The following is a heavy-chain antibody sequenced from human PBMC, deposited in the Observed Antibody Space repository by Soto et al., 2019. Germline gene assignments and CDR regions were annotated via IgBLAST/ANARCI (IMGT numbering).Heavy chain of an antibody. J-gene: IGHJ5*02. CDR1: GFSLSNARMG. CDR2: IFSNDEK. CDR3: ERIGYQPLVTWFDP. V-gene: IGHV2-26*01. D-gene: IGHD2-2*01. Sequence: SGPTLVNPTETLTLTCTVSGFSLSNARMGVSWIRQPPGKALEWLAHIFSNDEKSYSTSLKSRLTISKDTSKSQVVLTMTNMDPVDTATYYCERIGYQPLVTWFDPWGQGTLVTVSS.